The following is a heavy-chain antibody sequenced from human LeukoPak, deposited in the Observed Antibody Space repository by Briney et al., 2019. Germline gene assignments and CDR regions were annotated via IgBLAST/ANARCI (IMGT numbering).Heavy chain of an antibody. Sequence: GESLRISCKVSGYSFPSYWITWVRQMPGKGLEWMGRIAPSDSYTNYSPSFQGQVTISADKSISTAYLQWSSLKASDTAMYYCARQSGYSYGYDYWGQGTLVTVSS. V-gene: IGHV5-10-1*04. CDR3: ARQSGYSYGYDY. CDR1: GYSFPSYW. CDR2: IAPSDSYT. J-gene: IGHJ4*02. D-gene: IGHD5-18*01.